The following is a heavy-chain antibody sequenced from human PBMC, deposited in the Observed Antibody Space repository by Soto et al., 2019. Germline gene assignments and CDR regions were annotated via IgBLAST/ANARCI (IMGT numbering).Heavy chain of an antibody. J-gene: IGHJ4*02. CDR1: GFTFSSYS. Sequence: GGSLRLSCAASGFTFSSYSMNWVRQAPGKGLEWVSSISSSSSYIYYADSVKGRFTISRDNAKNSLYLQMNSLRAEDTAVYYCERDPITGTTGSRLDYWGQGTLVTVSS. D-gene: IGHD1-7*01. V-gene: IGHV3-21*01. CDR2: ISSSSSYI. CDR3: ERDPITGTTGSRLDY.